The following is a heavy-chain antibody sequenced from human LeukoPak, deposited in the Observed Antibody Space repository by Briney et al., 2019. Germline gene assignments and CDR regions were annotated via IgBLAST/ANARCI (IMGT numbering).Heavy chain of an antibody. D-gene: IGHD3-22*01. V-gene: IGHV4-38-2*02. CDR3: AREGEYYYDSSGYYPFGY. CDR2: IYHSGST. J-gene: IGHJ4*02. Sequence: SETLSLTCTVSGYSISSGYYWGWIRQPPGKGLEWIGSIYHSGSTYYNPSLKSRVTISVDTSKSQFSLKLSSVTAADTAVYYCAREGEYYYDSSGYYPFGYWGQGTLVTVSS. CDR1: GYSISSGYY.